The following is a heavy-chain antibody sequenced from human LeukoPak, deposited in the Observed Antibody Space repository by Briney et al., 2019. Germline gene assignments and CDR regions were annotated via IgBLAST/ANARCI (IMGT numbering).Heavy chain of an antibody. CDR1: GFTFGDYA. CDR3: TSAPEYYDFWSGTPYHYYGMDV. Sequence: PGGSLRLSCTASGFTFGDYAMSWFRQAPGKGLEWVGFIRSKAYGGTTEYAASVKGRFTISRDDSKSIAYLQMNSLKTEDTAVYYCTSAPEYYDFWSGTPYHYYGMDVWGQGTTVTVSS. CDR2: IRSKAYGGTT. J-gene: IGHJ6*02. V-gene: IGHV3-49*03. D-gene: IGHD3-3*01.